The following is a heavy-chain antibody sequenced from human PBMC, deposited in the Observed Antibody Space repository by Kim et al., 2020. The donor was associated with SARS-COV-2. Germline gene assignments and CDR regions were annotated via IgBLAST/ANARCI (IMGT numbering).Heavy chain of an antibody. CDR1: GGSFSGYY. V-gene: IGHV4-34*01. CDR2: INHSGST. D-gene: IGHD6-13*01. CDR3: ARAAYSSTAWFDP. Sequence: SETLSLTCAVYGGSFSGYYWSWIRQPPGKGLEWIGEINHSGSTNYNPSLKSRVTISVDTSKNQFSLKLSSVTAADTAVYYCARAAYSSTAWFDPWGQGTLVTVSS. J-gene: IGHJ5*02.